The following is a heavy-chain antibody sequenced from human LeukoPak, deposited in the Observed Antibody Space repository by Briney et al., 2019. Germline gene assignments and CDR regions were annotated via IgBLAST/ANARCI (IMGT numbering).Heavy chain of an antibody. CDR2: IKQDGSEK. V-gene: IGHV3-7*01. Sequence: GGSLRLSCAASGFTFSSYWMSWVRQAPGKGLEWVANIKQDGSEKYYVDSVKGRFTISRDNAKNSLYLQMNSLRAEDTAVYYCARDISYYYDSSGYYYSAPDAFDIWGQGTMVTVSS. CDR3: ARDISYYYDSSGYYYSAPDAFDI. CDR1: GFTFSSYW. D-gene: IGHD3-22*01. J-gene: IGHJ3*02.